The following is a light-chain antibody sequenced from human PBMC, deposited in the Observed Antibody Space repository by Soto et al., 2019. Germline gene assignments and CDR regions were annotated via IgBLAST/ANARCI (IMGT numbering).Light chain of an antibody. J-gene: IGLJ1*01. Sequence: QSALTQPTSVSGSPGQSITIYCTGNSNDIGAYDYVSWYQQHPGKAPRLLIHGVRNRPPGISSRFSASKSGLTASLTISGLRAGDEADYDYTSFTTSRFYVFGPGTKVTVL. CDR1: SNDIGAYDY. CDR2: GVR. V-gene: IGLV2-14*01. CDR3: TSFTTSRFYV.